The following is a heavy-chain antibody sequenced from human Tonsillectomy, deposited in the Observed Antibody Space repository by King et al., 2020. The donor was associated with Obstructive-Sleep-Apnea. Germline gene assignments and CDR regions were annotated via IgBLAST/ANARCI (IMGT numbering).Heavy chain of an antibody. Sequence: QVQLQQWGAGRLKPSETLSLTCAVYGGSISGYYWSWIRQPPGKGLEWIGEINHSGSTNYNPSLKSRVTISVDTSTNQFSLKLSSVTAADTAVYYCARRDRGVIIKRFDYWGQGTLVTVSS. J-gene: IGHJ4*02. CDR3: ARRDRGVIIKRFDY. V-gene: IGHV4-34*01. D-gene: IGHD3-10*01. CDR2: INHSGST. CDR1: GGSISGYY.